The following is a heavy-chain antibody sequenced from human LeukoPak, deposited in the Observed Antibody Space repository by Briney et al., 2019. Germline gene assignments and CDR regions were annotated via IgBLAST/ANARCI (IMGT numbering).Heavy chain of an antibody. Sequence: ASVKVSCKASGYTFSSYGISWVRQAPGQGLEWMGWISAYDGNRNYVQKFQGRVTITADESTSTAYMELSSLRSEDTAVYYCARASRWYYYGSGSADNWFDPWGQGTLVTVSS. V-gene: IGHV1-18*01. CDR2: ISAYDGNR. J-gene: IGHJ5*02. D-gene: IGHD3-10*01. CDR3: ARASRWYYYGSGSADNWFDP. CDR1: GYTFSSYG.